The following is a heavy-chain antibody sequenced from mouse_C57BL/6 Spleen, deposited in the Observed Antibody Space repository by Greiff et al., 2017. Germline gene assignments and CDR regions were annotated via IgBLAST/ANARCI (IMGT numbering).Heavy chain of an antibody. CDR3: ARHYGSSYRYFDV. CDR2: IYPRDGST. D-gene: IGHD1-1*01. Sequence: QVQLQQSGPELVKPGASVKLSCKASGYTFTSYDINWVKQRPGQGLEWIGWIYPRDGSTKYNEKFKGKATLTVDTSSSTAYMELHSLTSEDSAVYFCARHYGSSYRYFDVWGTGTTVTVSS. CDR1: GYTFTSYD. J-gene: IGHJ1*03. V-gene: IGHV1-85*01.